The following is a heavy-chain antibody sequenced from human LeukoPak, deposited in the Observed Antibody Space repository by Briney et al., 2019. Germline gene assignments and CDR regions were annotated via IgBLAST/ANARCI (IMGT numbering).Heavy chain of an antibody. CDR2: IYPGDSDT. Sequence: GESLKISCKGSGYSFTSYWIGWVRQMPGKGLEWMGIIYPGDSDTRYSPSFQSQVTISADKSISTAYLQWSSLKASDTAMYYCATQSYYYDSSGYVPFSYWGQGTLVTVSS. CDR1: GYSFTSYW. V-gene: IGHV5-51*01. J-gene: IGHJ4*02. D-gene: IGHD3-22*01. CDR3: ATQSYYYDSSGYVPFSY.